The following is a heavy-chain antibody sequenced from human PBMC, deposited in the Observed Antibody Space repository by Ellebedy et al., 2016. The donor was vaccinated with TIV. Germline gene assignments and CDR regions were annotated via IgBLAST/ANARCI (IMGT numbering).Heavy chain of an antibody. V-gene: IGHV5-51*01. CDR1: GYSFTSYW. D-gene: IGHD4-17*01. CDR3: ARGDQDLRYGDDTPTYYYGMDV. CDR2: IYPGDSDT. J-gene: IGHJ6*02. Sequence: GESLKISCKGSGYSFTSYWIGWVRQMPGKGLEWMGIIYPGDSDTRYSPSFQGQVTISADKSISTAYLQWSSLKASDTAMYYCARGDQDLRYGDDTPTYYYGMDVWGQGTTVTVSS.